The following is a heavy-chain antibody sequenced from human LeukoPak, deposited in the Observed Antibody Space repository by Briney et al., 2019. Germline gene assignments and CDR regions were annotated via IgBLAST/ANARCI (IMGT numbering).Heavy chain of an antibody. V-gene: IGHV3-21*01. J-gene: IGHJ4*02. Sequence: GGSLRLSCAASGFTFSTYSMNWVRQALGKGLEWVSSISSSRSYIYYADSVKGRFTISRDNAKNSLYLQMNSLRAEDTAVYYCAREDGYNYRTFDYWGQGTLVTVSS. CDR1: GFTFSTYS. D-gene: IGHD5-24*01. CDR3: AREDGYNYRTFDY. CDR2: ISSSRSYI.